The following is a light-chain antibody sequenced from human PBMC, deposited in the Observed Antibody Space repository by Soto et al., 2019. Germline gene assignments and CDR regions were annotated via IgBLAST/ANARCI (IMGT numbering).Light chain of an antibody. CDR1: QSVSPS. CDR2: DAS. Sequence: ATLSLPPGERATLSCRASQSVSPSLAWYHQKPGQAPRLSIYDASNRATGTPARFRGSVSGTDFTLTISTLEPEDFAVYYCQQRGTWPPITFGQGTRLEI. V-gene: IGKV3-11*01. CDR3: QQRGTWPPIT. J-gene: IGKJ5*01.